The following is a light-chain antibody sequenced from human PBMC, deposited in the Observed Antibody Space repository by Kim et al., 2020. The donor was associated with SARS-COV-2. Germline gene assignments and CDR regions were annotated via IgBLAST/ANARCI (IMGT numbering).Light chain of an antibody. CDR3: QQAYSTPPDT. Sequence: DIQMTQSPSSLSASVGDRVTITCRASQAISIYLNWYQQKPGQAPKLLIYAASNLQSGVPSRFSGSGSGTDFTPTVSSLQPEDFSTYYCQQAYSTPPDTFGQGTKLEI. V-gene: IGKV1-39*01. CDR2: AAS. J-gene: IGKJ2*01. CDR1: QAISIY.